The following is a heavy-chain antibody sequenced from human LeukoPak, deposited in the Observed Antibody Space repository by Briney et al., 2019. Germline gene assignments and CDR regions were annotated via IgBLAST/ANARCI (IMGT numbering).Heavy chain of an antibody. D-gene: IGHD4-17*01. CDR2: ISSSSSYI. V-gene: IGHV3-21*01. CDR1: GFSFSSYG. J-gene: IGHJ3*02. Sequence: GGSLRLSCAASGFSFSSYGMNWVRQAPGKGLEWVSSISSSSSYIYYADSVKGRFTISRDNAKNSLYLQMNSLRAEDTAVYYCARVVVDYGDYGGAFDIWGQGTMVTVSS. CDR3: ARVVVDYGDYGGAFDI.